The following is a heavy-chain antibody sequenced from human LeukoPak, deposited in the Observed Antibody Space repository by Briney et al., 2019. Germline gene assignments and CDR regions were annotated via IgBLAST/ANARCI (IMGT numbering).Heavy chain of an antibody. J-gene: IGHJ4*02. Sequence: VASVKVSCKASGYTFTGYYMHWVRQAPGQGLEWMGWINPNSGGTNYAQKFQGRVTMTRDTSISTAYMELSRLRSDDTAVYYCARVGYYYDSSGNEGDYWGQGTLVTVSS. V-gene: IGHV1-2*02. CDR2: INPNSGGT. D-gene: IGHD3-22*01. CDR1: GYTFTGYY. CDR3: ARVGYYYDSSGNEGDY.